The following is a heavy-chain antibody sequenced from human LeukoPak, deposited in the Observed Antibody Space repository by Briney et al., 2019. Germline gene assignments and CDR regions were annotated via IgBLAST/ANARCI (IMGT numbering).Heavy chain of an antibody. CDR2: ITSGSDYI. CDR3: ARAAYSSTWYSRYFDL. D-gene: IGHD6-13*01. CDR1: GFTFSSYS. J-gene: IGHJ2*01. Sequence: PGGSLRLSCAASGFTFSSYSMNWVRQAPGKGLEWVASITSGSDYIYYADSVKGRFTISRDNAKNSLYLQMNSLRAEDTAVYFCARAAYSSTWYSRYFDLWGRGTLVTVSS. V-gene: IGHV3-21*01.